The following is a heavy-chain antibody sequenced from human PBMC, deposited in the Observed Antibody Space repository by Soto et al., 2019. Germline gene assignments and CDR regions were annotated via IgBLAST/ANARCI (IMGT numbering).Heavy chain of an antibody. Sequence: EGSRRLPYTASGVTLRRDAKSLFRQAPGKGLEWVSAISGSGGSTYYADSVKGRFTISRDNSKNTLYLQMNSLRAEDTAVYYCAKGSVLMVYAIRDYYYYYGLDVWGQGTTVTVSS. V-gene: IGHV3-23*01. D-gene: IGHD2-8*01. CDR2: ISGSGGST. CDR3: AKGSVLMVYAIRDYYYYYGLDV. J-gene: IGHJ6*02. CDR1: GVTLRRDA.